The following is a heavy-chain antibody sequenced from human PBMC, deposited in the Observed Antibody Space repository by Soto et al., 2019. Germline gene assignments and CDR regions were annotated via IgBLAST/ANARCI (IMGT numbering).Heavy chain of an antibody. V-gene: IGHV4-34*01. CDR2: INHSGST. J-gene: IGHJ6*02. CDR3: ARARDCSGGSCYSTYHYGMAV. D-gene: IGHD2-15*01. Sequence: SETLSLTCAVYGGSFSGYYWSWIRQPPGKGLEWIGEINHSGSTNYNPSLKSRVTISVDTSKNQFSLKLSSVTAADTAVYYCARARDCSGGSCYSTYHYGMAVWGQGTTVTVSS. CDR1: GGSFSGYY.